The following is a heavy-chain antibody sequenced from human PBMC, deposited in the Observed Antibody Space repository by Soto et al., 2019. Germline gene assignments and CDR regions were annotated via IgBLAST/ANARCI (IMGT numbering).Heavy chain of an antibody. CDR1: GFTFSSYW. CDR2: IKQDGSEK. Sequence: GGSLRLSCAASGFTFSSYWMSWVRQAPGKGLEWVANIKQDGSEKYYVDSVKGRFTISRDKAKNSLYLQMNSLRAEDTAVYYCASSAWVQAYYDFWSGFPHKESYYYYMDVWGKGTTVTVSS. CDR3: ASSAWVQAYYDFWSGFPHKESYYYYMDV. V-gene: IGHV3-7*01. J-gene: IGHJ6*03. D-gene: IGHD3-3*01.